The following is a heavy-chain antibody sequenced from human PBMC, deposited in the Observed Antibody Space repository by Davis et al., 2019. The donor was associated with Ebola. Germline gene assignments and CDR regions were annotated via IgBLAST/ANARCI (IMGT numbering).Heavy chain of an antibody. CDR1: GGSISSSSYY. Sequence: PSETLSLTCTVSGGSISSSSYYWGWIRQPPGKGLDWIGSIYYSGSTYYNPSLKSRITISVDTSKNQFSLKLSFVTAADTAVYYCARAVAGSFDYWGQGTLVTVSS. V-gene: IGHV4-39*01. CDR2: IYYSGST. CDR3: ARAVAGSFDY. D-gene: IGHD6-19*01. J-gene: IGHJ4*02.